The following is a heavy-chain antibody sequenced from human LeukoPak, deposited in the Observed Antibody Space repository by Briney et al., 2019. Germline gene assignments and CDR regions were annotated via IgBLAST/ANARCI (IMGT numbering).Heavy chain of an antibody. Sequence: SSETLSLTCTVSGGSISGYYWSWIRQAPGKGLEWIGNIYYSGTTNYNPSLKSRVTISVDTSKNQFSLKLNSVAAADTAVYYCARGVDYYGVWGQGTLVTVSS. V-gene: IGHV4-59*01. CDR2: IYYSGTT. CDR3: ARGVDYYGV. D-gene: IGHD3-10*01. CDR1: GGSISGYY. J-gene: IGHJ4*02.